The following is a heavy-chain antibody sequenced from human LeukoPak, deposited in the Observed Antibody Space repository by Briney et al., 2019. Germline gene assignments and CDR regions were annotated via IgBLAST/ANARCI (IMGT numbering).Heavy chain of an antibody. J-gene: IGHJ4*02. V-gene: IGHV5-51*01. CDR1: GYSFISYW. D-gene: IGHD6-19*01. CDR2: IYPSDSET. CDR3: ARQVAVAAWEY. Sequence: GESLKISCKGSGYSFISYWIGWVRLMPGIGLEWMGIIYPSDSETRYSPSFQGQVTISADKSTSTAYLQWSSLKASDTAMYYCARQVAVAAWEYWGQGTLVTVSS.